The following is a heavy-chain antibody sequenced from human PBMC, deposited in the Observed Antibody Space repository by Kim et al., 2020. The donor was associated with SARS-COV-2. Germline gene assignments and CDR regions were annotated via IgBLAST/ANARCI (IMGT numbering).Heavy chain of an antibody. V-gene: IGHV1-18*04. D-gene: IGHD1-26*01. J-gene: IGHJ6*02. Sequence: ASVKVSCKASGYTFTTNGINWVRQAPGQGPEWMGWISTYNGNTNYAQKFQGRVILTTDTSTSTPFMDLRSLRSDDTAVYYCARGGTWSSIYYYSGLYVWG. CDR3: ARGGTWSSIYYYSGLYV. CDR2: ISTYNGNT. CDR1: GYTFTTNG.